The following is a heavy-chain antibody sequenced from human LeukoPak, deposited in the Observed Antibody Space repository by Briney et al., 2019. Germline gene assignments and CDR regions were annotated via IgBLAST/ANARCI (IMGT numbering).Heavy chain of an antibody. D-gene: IGHD6-13*01. Sequence: SETLSLTCAVYGGSFSGDYWSWIRQNPGKGLEWIGETNDRGSPTYNPSLKSRVTMTIDTSKKQASLRLSSMTVADTAVYYCVRGGAQQLETWGQGTLVTVSS. CDR3: VRGGAQQLET. V-gene: IGHV4-34*01. CDR1: GGSFSGDY. CDR2: TNDRGSP. J-gene: IGHJ5*02.